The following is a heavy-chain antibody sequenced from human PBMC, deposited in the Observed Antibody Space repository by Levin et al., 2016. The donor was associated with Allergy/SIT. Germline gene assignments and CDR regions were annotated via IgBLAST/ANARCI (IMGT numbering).Heavy chain of an antibody. CDR3: ARQMADWLRFAHTAMVSGWFDP. V-gene: IGHV4-39*01. D-gene: IGHD5-18*01. CDR1: GGSISSSSYY. CDR2: IYYSGST. Sequence: SETLSLTCTVSGGSISSSSYYWGWIRQPPGKGLEWIGSIYYSGSTYYNPSLKSRVTISVDTSKNQFSLKLSSVTAADTAVYYCARQMADWLRFAHTAMVSGWFDPWGQGTLVTVSS. J-gene: IGHJ5*02.